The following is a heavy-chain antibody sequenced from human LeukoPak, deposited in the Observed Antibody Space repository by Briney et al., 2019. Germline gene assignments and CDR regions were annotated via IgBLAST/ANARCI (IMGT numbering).Heavy chain of an antibody. CDR3: ARDREYCSGGSCYFHYYGMDV. CDR2: TYYRSKWYN. Sequence: SQTLSLTCAISGDSVPSNSAAWNWIRQSPSRGLEWLGRTYYRSKWYNDYAVSVKSRITINPDTSKNQFSLQLNSVTPEDTAVYYCARDREYCSGGSCYFHYYGMDVWGQGTTVTVSS. CDR1: GDSVPSNSAA. V-gene: IGHV6-1*01. J-gene: IGHJ6*02. D-gene: IGHD2-15*01.